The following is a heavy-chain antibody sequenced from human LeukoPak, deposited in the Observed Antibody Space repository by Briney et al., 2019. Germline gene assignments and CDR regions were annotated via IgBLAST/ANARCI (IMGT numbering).Heavy chain of an antibody. J-gene: IGHJ4*02. Sequence: PGRSLRLSCAASGFTFNSYGMHWVRRAPGKGLEWVAVISYDGSNKYHADSVKGRFTISRDNSKNTLYLQMNSLRAEDTAVYYCVSSAEYQLLSGYFDYWGQGTLVTVSS. D-gene: IGHD2-2*01. CDR1: GFTFNSYG. CDR3: VSSAEYQLLSGYFDY. V-gene: IGHV3-30*03. CDR2: ISYDGSNK.